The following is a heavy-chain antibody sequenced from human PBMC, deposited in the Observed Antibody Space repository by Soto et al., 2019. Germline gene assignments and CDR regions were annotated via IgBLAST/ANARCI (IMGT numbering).Heavy chain of an antibody. V-gene: IGHV4-4*07. J-gene: IGHJ5*02. D-gene: IGHD3-3*01. CDR2: IYTSGST. CDR3: ARDPHEFWTSYWFDP. Sequence: PSETLSLTCTVSGGSISSYDWSWIRQPAGKGLEWIGRIYTSGSTNYNPSLKSRVTMSVDTSKNQFSLKLSLRSDDTAIYYCARDPHEFWTSYWFDPWGQGTPVTVSS. CDR1: GGSISSYD.